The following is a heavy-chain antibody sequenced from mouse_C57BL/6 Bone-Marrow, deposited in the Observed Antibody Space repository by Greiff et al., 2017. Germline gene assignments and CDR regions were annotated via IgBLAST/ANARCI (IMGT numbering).Heavy chain of an antibody. CDR2: ISGGGGNT. J-gene: IGHJ2*01. CDR3: ARQDSNLDY. D-gene: IGHD2-5*01. CDR1: GFTFSSYT. Sequence: EVQGVESGGGLVKPGGSLKLSCAASGFTFSSYTMSWVRQTPEKRLEWVATISGGGGNTYYPDSVKGRFTISRDNAKNTLYLQMSSLRSEDTALYYCARQDSNLDYWGQGTTLTVSS. V-gene: IGHV5-9*01.